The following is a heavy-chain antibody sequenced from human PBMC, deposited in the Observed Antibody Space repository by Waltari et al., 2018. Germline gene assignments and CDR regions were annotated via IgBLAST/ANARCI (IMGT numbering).Heavy chain of an antibody. CDR1: GDSVSVNSAAA. J-gene: IGHJ4*02. Sequence: QVQLQQSGPGLVKPSQTLSLTCAVSGDSVSVNSAAAWNWIRQSPSRGLEWLGRTYYRSKWSNEYAVSARSRITSNPDTSKNQFSLHLNSVTPEDTAVYYCARGSSSSFDSWGQGILVTVSS. CDR2: TYYRSKWSN. V-gene: IGHV6-1*01. D-gene: IGHD6-13*01. CDR3: ARGSSSSFDS.